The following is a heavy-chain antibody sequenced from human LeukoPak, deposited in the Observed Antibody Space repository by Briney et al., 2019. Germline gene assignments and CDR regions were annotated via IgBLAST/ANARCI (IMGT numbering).Heavy chain of an antibody. J-gene: IGHJ3*02. D-gene: IGHD6-19*01. Sequence: PSETLSLTCIVSGGSISSGGYYWSWIRQHPGKGLEWIGYIYYSGSTYYNPSLKSRVTISVDTSKNQFSLKLSSVTAADTAVYYCARAVDGSDAFDIWGQGTMVTVSP. V-gene: IGHV4-31*03. CDR1: GGSISSGGYY. CDR3: ARAVDGSDAFDI. CDR2: IYYSGST.